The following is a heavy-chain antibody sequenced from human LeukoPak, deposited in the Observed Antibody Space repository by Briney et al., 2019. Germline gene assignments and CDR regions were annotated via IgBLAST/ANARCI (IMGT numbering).Heavy chain of an antibody. V-gene: IGHV3-9*01. CDR1: GFTFDDYA. D-gene: IGHD2-2*02. Sequence: GGSLRLSCAASGFTFDDYAMHWVRQAPGKGLEWVSGISWNSGSIGYADSVKGRFTISRDNAKNSLYLQMNSLRAEDTALYYCAKDTVVVVPAAISGGSYYYYYMDVWGKGTTVTVSS. CDR3: AKDTVVVVPAAISGGSYYYYYMDV. CDR2: ISWNSGSI. J-gene: IGHJ6*03.